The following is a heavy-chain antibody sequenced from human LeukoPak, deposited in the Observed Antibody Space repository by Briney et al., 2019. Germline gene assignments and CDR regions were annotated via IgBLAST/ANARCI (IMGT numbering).Heavy chain of an antibody. CDR2: IRYDGSNK. CDR1: GFTFSSYG. D-gene: IGHD2/OR15-2a*01. V-gene: IGHV3-30*02. J-gene: IGHJ6*02. Sequence: GGSLRLSCAASGFTFSSYGMHWVRQAPGKGLEWVAFIRYDGSNKYYADSVKGRFTISRDNAKNTLFLQMNSLRAEDTAVYYCASLQNVPSYYYYYVMDVWGQGTTVTVSS. CDR3: ASLQNVPSYYYYYVMDV.